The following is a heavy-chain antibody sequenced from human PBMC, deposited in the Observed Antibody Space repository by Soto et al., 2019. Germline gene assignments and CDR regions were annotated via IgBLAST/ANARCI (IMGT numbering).Heavy chain of an antibody. D-gene: IGHD6-13*01. Sequence: EVQLVETGGGLIQPGGSLRLSCAASGFTVDNNYMSWVRQAPGKGLEWVSIIYPGYSTYYADSVKGRFTISRDNSKNTLYLQMNSLRAEDTAVYYCVRAGTSSSWNYFNYWGQGTLVTVSS. J-gene: IGHJ4*02. CDR1: GFTVDNNY. CDR2: IYPGYST. CDR3: VRAGTSSSWNYFNY. V-gene: IGHV3-53*02.